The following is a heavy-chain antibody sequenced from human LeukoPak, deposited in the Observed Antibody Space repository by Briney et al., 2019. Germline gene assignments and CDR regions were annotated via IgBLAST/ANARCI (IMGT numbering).Heavy chain of an antibody. D-gene: IGHD3-10*01. J-gene: IGHJ5*02. CDR3: ARTCPGGSGSCFDP. V-gene: IGHV4-4*02. Sequence: PSGTLSLTCGVSGGSISNTNWWTWVRQPPGKGLEWIGEVNLQGSTNYNPSLKSRVAISVDKSENHISLKLTSVTAADTAVYYCARTCPGGSGSCFDPWGQGTLVTVSS. CDR1: GGSISNTNW. CDR2: VNLQGST.